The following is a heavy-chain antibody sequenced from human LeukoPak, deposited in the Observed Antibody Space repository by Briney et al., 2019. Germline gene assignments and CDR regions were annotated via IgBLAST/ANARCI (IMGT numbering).Heavy chain of an antibody. J-gene: IGHJ4*02. D-gene: IGHD3-10*01. CDR2: ISYDGGDK. CDR1: GFSFRSYG. CDR3: VKVFGAGVLGYFDY. V-gene: IGHV3-30*18. Sequence: PGRALRLSCAASGFSFRSYGMHWVRQAPGKGLEWVAVISYDGGDKYYADSMKGRFTISRDNSKSTLYLQMNSLRIEDTAVYYCVKVFGAGVLGYFDYWGQGTLVTGSS.